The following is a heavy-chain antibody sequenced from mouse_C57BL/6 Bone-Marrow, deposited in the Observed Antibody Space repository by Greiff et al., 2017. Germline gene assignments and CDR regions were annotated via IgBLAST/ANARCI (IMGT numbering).Heavy chain of an antibody. CDR2: ISDGGSYT. V-gene: IGHV5-4*03. Sequence: EVMLVESGGGLVKPGGSLKLSCAASGFTFSSYAMSWVRQTPEKRLEWVATISDGGSYTYYPDNVKGRFTISRANAKNNLYLQMSHLKSEDTAMYYCARGYYDDFWGQGTTLTVSS. CDR3: ARGYYDDF. D-gene: IGHD2-4*01. CDR1: GFTFSSYA. J-gene: IGHJ2*01.